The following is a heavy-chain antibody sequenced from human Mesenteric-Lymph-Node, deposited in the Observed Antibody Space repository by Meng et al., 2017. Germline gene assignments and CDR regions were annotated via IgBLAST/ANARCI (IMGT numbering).Heavy chain of an antibody. CDR2: IYHSGST. D-gene: IGHD6-13*01. J-gene: IGHJ5*02. CDR1: GGSIISINW. Sequence: VPLREPGPGRWKPSETLSPPCAVSGGSIISINWWTWVRQPPGKGLEWIGEIYHSGSTNYNPSLKSRVTISVDKSKNQFSLKLSSVTAADTAVYYCARVAAAGNEWFDPWGQGTLVTVSS. CDR3: ARVAAAGNEWFDP. V-gene: IGHV4-4*02.